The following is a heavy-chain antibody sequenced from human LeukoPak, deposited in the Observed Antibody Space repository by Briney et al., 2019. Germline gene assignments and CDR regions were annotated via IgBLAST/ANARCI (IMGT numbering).Heavy chain of an antibody. Sequence: QTGGSLRLSCAASGFTFSSYAMSWVRQAPGKGLEWVSAISGSGGSTYYADSVKGRFTISRDNSKNTLYLQMNSLRAEDTAVYYCAKSIAAAGYAFDIWGQGTMVTVSS. CDR1: GFTFSSYA. V-gene: IGHV3-23*01. CDR3: AKSIAAAGYAFDI. CDR2: ISGSGGST. D-gene: IGHD6-13*01. J-gene: IGHJ3*02.